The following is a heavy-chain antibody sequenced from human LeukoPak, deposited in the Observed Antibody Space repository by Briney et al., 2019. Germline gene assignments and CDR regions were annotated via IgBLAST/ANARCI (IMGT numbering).Heavy chain of an antibody. J-gene: IGHJ4*02. Sequence: SETLSPTCTVSGDSISNYYWSWIRQPAGKGLEWIGRIYTSGNTDYNPDYNPSLKSRVTMSVDTSKNQFSLKVNSVTAADTAVYYCARGPPPDFDYWGLGTLVTVSS. V-gene: IGHV4-4*07. CDR2: IYTSGNTDYNP. CDR3: ARGPPPDFDY. CDR1: GDSISNYY.